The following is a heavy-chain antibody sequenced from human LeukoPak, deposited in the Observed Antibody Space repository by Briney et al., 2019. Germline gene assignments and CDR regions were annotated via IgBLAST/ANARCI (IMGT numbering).Heavy chain of an antibody. CDR1: GDSISLSFYY. V-gene: IGHV4-39*07. CDR2: INYSGST. CDR3: ARLDNTGNAQTFDY. Sequence: PSETLSLTCSVSGDSISLSFYYWGWIRQPPGKALEWIGSINYSGSTYYNPSLKSRVTISVDTSKNQFSLRLNSVTAADTAVYYCARLDNTGNAQTFDYWGQGTLVTVSS. D-gene: IGHD2-8*02. J-gene: IGHJ4*02.